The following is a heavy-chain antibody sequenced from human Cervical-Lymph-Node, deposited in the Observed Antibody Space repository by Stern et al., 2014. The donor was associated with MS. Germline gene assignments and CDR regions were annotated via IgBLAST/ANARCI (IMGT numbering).Heavy chain of an antibody. CDR1: GGTFSGYA. CDR3: AGGETPIPSYGMAD. V-gene: IGHV1-69*06. J-gene: IGHJ6*02. D-gene: IGHD1-26*01. CDR2: IIPICGTT. Sequence: VQLLESGAELKRPGSSVKVSCKASGGTFSGYAFTWVRQAPGQGLEWMGGIIPICGTTNYAQKFQGGGTITADKSTSTVYNELSSLRSDDTAVYYCAGGETPIPSYGMADWGQGTTVTVSS.